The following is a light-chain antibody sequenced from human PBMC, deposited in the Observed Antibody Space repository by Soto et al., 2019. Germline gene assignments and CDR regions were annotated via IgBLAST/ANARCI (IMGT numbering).Light chain of an antibody. CDR1: QSISSY. Sequence: DIQMTQSPSSLSASVGDKVTITCRASQSISSYLNWYQQKPRNAPKLLIYGASSLQSGVSSRFSGSGSGTDFTLTINSLQPEDFATYYCQQSYSTPFTFGPGTKVDI. J-gene: IGKJ3*01. CDR3: QQSYSTPFT. V-gene: IGKV1-39*01. CDR2: GAS.